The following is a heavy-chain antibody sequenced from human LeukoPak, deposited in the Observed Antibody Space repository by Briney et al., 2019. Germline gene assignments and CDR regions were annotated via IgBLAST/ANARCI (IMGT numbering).Heavy chain of an antibody. CDR1: GFTFNTYS. V-gene: IGHV3-21*01. J-gene: IGHJ6*03. CDR2: ISSSSSYI. CDR3: ARAYSETYGLGYYYMDV. Sequence: GGSLRLSCAASGFTFNTYSMSWVRQAPGKGLEWVSSISSSSSYIYYADSVKGRFTIARDNAKKSLYLQMNSLRAEDTAVYYCARAYSETYGLGYYYMDVWGKGTTVTISS. D-gene: IGHD1-26*01.